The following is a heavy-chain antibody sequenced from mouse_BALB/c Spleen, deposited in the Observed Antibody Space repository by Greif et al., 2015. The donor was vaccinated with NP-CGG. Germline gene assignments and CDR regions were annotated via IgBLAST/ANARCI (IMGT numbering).Heavy chain of an antibody. CDR3: ARVTLIYYYAMDY. CDR1: GFTFTDYY. CDR2: IRNKANGYTT. J-gene: IGHJ4*01. Sequence: EVQVVESGGGLVQPGGSLRLSCATSGFTFTDYYMSWVRQPPGKALEWLGFIRNKANGYTTEYSASVKGRFTISRDNSRSILYLQMNTLRAEDSATYYCARVTLIYYYAMDYWGQGTSVTVSS. D-gene: IGHD1-2*01. V-gene: IGHV7-3*02.